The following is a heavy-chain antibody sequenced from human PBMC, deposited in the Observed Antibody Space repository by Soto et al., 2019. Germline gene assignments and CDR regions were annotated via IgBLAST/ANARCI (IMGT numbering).Heavy chain of an antibody. D-gene: IGHD3-10*01. Sequence: QIQVVQSGAEVKKPGASVKDSCKASGYSFTRYAIHWVRQAPGQMLQWMGWINAGNGNTNLSEKFQARVTFTRDTSASTLYLEMISLRSEDTAVYYWARAFAGHHQLVYEYWGRGTLVTVSS. CDR2: INAGNGNT. CDR1: GYSFTRYA. J-gene: IGHJ4*02. CDR3: ARAFAGHHQLVYEY. V-gene: IGHV1-3*01.